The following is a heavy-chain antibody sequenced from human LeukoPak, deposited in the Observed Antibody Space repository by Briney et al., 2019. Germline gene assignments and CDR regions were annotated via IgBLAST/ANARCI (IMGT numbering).Heavy chain of an antibody. J-gene: IGHJ4*02. Sequence: ASVKVSCKASGFTFTSSAMQWVRQARGQRLEWIGWIVVGSGNTNYAQKFQERVTITRDMSTSTAYMELSSLRSEDTAVYYCAAAAESGNSGFDYWGQGTLVTVSS. D-gene: IGHD4-23*01. V-gene: IGHV1-58*02. CDR3: AAAAESGNSGFDY. CDR1: GFTFTSSA. CDR2: IVVGSGNT.